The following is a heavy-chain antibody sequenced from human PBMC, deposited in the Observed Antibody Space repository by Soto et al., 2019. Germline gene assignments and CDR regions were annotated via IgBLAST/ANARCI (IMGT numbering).Heavy chain of an antibody. CDR2: ISTYNGNT. V-gene: IGHV1-18*01. CDR1: GYTFTSNG. CDR3: ARDGYGDYGY. D-gene: IGHD4-17*01. Sequence: QVQLVQSGAEVKKPGTSVKVSCKASGYTFTSNGISWVRQAPGQGLEWMGWISTYNGNTNYAQKLQGRVTMTRDTSTRIAYMELRDLRSDDTAVCYCARDGYGDYGYWGQGSLVTVSS. J-gene: IGHJ4*02.